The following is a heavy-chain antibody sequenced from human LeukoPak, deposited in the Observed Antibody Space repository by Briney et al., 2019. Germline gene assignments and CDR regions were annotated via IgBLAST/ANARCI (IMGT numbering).Heavy chain of an antibody. J-gene: IGHJ4*02. Sequence: ASVKVSCKASGYTFTGYYMHWVRQAPGQGLEWMGWINPNSGGTNYAQKFQGRVTMTRDTSISTAYMELSRLRSDDTAVYYCARDWGDDYGDYFDYWGQGTLVTVSS. CDR1: GYTFTGYY. CDR2: INPNSGGT. D-gene: IGHD4-17*01. CDR3: ARDWGDDYGDYFDY. V-gene: IGHV1-2*02.